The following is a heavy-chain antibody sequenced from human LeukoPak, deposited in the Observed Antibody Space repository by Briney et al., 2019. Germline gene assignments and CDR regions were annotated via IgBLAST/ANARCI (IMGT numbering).Heavy chain of an antibody. Sequence: ASETLSLTCTVSAGSINNYYWSWIRQPPGKGLEWIGYIYYSGSTNYNPSLKSRVTISVDTSKKQVSLNLSSVTAEDTAVYYCASHGTTIFGVYGMDVWGQGTTVTVSS. CDR1: AGSINNYY. D-gene: IGHD3-3*01. CDR3: ASHGTTIFGVYGMDV. J-gene: IGHJ6*02. CDR2: IYYSGST. V-gene: IGHV4-59*01.